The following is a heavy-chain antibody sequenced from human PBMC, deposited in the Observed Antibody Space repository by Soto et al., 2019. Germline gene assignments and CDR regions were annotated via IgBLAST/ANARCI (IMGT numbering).Heavy chain of an antibody. V-gene: IGHV3-74*01. CDR3: AIAVAGLTGIAY. J-gene: IGHJ4*02. D-gene: IGHD6-19*01. CDR2: INGDGSST. CDR1: GFTISSYW. Sequence: PGGSLRLSCVVYGFTISSYWMHWVRQAPGKGLVWVSRINGDGSSTNYADSVKGRFTISRDNAKNTLYLQMNTLRAEDTAVYYCAIAVAGLTGIAYWGQGNQVTVSS.